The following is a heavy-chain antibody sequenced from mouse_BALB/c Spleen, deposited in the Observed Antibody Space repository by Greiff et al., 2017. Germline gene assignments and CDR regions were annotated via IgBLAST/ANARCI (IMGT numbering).Heavy chain of an antibody. CDR2: IRNKANGYTT. V-gene: IGHV7-3*02. J-gene: IGHJ4*01. D-gene: IGHD2-14*01. CDR1: GFTFTDYY. CDR3: ARDRYAMDY. Sequence: DVKLVESGGGLVQPGGSLRLSCATSGFTFTDYYMSWVRQPPGKALEWLGFIRNKANGYTTEYSASVKGRFTISRDNSQSILYLQMNTLRAEDSATYCCARDRYAMDYWGQGTSVTVAS.